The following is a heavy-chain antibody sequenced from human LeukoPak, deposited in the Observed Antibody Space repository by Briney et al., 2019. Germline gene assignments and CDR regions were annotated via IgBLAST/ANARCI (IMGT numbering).Heavy chain of an antibody. V-gene: IGHV3-23*01. CDR1: GFTFSSYV. Sequence: GGSLRLSCAASGFTFSSYVMSWVRQAPGKGLEWVSAISGSGDSTYYADSVKGRFTISRDNSKNTLYLQMNSLRAEDTAVYYCARDWSPMGGYNWFDPWGQGTLVTVSS. CDR3: ARDWSPMGGYNWFDP. J-gene: IGHJ5*02. CDR2: ISGSGDST. D-gene: IGHD3-10*01.